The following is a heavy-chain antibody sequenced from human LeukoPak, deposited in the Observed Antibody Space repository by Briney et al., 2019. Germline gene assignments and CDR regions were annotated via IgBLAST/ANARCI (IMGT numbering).Heavy chain of an antibody. Sequence: ASVKASCKASGYTFTSYGISWVRQAPGQGLEWMGRISAYNGNTNYAQKLQGRVTMTTDTSTSTAYMELRSLRSDDTAVYYCARAVAAAGMNAFDIWGQGTMVTVSS. CDR1: GYTFTSYG. CDR3: ARAVAAAGMNAFDI. J-gene: IGHJ3*02. V-gene: IGHV1-18*01. CDR2: ISAYNGNT. D-gene: IGHD6-13*01.